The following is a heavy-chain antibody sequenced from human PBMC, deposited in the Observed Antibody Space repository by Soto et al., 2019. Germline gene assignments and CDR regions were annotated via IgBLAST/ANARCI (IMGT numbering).Heavy chain of an antibody. J-gene: IGHJ6*02. V-gene: IGHV3-23*01. Sequence: PGGSLRLSCAASGVTFSSYAMSWVRQAPGKGLEWVSAISGSGGSTYYADSVKGRFTISRDNSKNTLYLQMNSLRAEDTAVYYCAKSPLYGLYYYYYYGMDVWGQGTTVTVSS. CDR2: ISGSGGST. CDR1: GVTFSSYA. CDR3: AKSPLYGLYYYYYYGMDV. D-gene: IGHD3-10*01.